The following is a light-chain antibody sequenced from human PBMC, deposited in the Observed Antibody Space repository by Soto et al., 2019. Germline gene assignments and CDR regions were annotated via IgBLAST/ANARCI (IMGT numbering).Light chain of an antibody. CDR3: EDDYNRPRT. CDR1: QDISNS. Sequence: DIQITQSPSSLSASVGDRVTITCQARQDISNSLNWYQQKPGKAPKLLIFDASNLETGVPSRFSGSGSGSDFKFTISSLQPQDMATDHCEDDYNRPRTFGRGTKVYSK. CDR2: DAS. J-gene: IGKJ4*01. V-gene: IGKV1-33*01.